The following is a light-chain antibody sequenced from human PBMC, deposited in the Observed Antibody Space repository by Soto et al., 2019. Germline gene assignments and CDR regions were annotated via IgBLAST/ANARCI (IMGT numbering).Light chain of an antibody. CDR3: QSYDSSLSGSV. Sequence: QSVLTQPPSVSGAPGQRVTISCTGSSSNIGAGYDVHWYQQLPGTAHKLLIYGNSNRPSGVPDRFSGSKSGTSASLAITGLQAEDEADYYCQSYDSSLSGSVCGGGTKVTVL. V-gene: IGLV1-40*01. CDR2: GNS. J-gene: IGLJ3*02. CDR1: SSNIGAGYD.